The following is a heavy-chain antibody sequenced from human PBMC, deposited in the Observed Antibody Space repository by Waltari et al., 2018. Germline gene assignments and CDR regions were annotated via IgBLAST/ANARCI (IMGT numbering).Heavy chain of an antibody. Sequence: EVQLVESGGGLVQPGRSLRLSCAASGFTFDDYAMHWVRQAPGKGLEWGSGISWNSGSIGYADSVKGRFTISRDNAKNSLYLQMNRLRAEDTALYYCAKAVFADAFDIWGQGTMVTVSS. D-gene: IGHD3-10*01. CDR2: ISWNSGSI. V-gene: IGHV3-9*01. CDR3: AKAVFADAFDI. J-gene: IGHJ3*02. CDR1: GFTFDDYA.